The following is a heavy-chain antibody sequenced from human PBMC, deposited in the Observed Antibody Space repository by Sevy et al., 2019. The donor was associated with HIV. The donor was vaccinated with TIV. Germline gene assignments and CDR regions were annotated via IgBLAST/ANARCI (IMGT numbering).Heavy chain of an antibody. CDR3: ARDGVVVIPLDGFHI. CDR2: ISYDGSSK. D-gene: IGHD2-21*01. J-gene: IGHJ3*02. CDR1: GFTFSSYT. Sequence: GGSLRLSCAASGFTFSSYTMHWVRQAPGKGLEWMAVISYDGSSKYYADSVKGGFTVYRDNYTNTLSLVMNSVRVEDTAVYYCARDGVVVIPLDGFHIWGQGTMVTVSS. V-gene: IGHV3-30*04.